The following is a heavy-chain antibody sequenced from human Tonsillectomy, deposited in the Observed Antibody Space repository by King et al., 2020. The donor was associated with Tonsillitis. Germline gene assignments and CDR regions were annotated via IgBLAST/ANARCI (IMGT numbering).Heavy chain of an antibody. J-gene: IGHJ4*02. V-gene: IGHV1-69*01. CDR2: IIPSFGTA. CDR3: ASGGLQSAYFDY. CDR1: GGTFSSYA. D-gene: IGHD4-11*01. Sequence: QLVQSGAEVTKPGSSVKVSCKASGGTFSSYAISWVRQAPGQGLEWMGGIIPSFGTANYAQKFQGRVTITADESTSTAYMELSSLRSEDTAVFYCASGGLQSAYFDYWGQGTLVTVSS.